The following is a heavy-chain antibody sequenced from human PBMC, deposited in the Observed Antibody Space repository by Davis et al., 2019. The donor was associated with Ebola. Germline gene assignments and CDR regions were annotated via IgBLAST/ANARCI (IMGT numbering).Heavy chain of an antibody. CDR2: MNPNSGNT. D-gene: IGHD1-7*01. J-gene: IGHJ4*02. Sequence: AASVKVSCKASGYTFTSYDINWVRQATGQGLEWMGWMNPNSGNTGYAQKFQGRVTMTRNTSTSTAYMELSSLRSEETAVYYCARARRKSGTTFVYLDYWGQGTLVTVSS. CDR3: ARARRKSGTTFVYLDY. V-gene: IGHV1-8*01. CDR1: GYTFTSYD.